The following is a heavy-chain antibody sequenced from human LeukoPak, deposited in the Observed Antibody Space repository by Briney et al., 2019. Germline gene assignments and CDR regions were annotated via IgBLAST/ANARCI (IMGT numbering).Heavy chain of an antibody. CDR2: ISGAGGRT. CDR1: GFSLSTYA. Sequence: PGGSLRLSCAASGFSLSTYAMSWVRQAPGKGPEWVSAISGAGGRTYYADSVKGRFTISRDTSKNTLYLEMNSLRAEDTAVYYCVRDGGIGIDYWGQGILVTVSS. CDR3: VRDGGIGIDY. J-gene: IGHJ4*02. V-gene: IGHV3-23*01. D-gene: IGHD3-16*01.